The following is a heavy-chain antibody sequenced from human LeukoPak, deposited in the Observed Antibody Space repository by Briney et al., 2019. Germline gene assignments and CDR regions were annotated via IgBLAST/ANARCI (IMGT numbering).Heavy chain of an antibody. CDR3: AKDEVVADYDGGGY. D-gene: IGHD3-22*01. Sequence: ASVQVSSKVSGYTLTEFYMHWARQAPGKGLEWMGGINPENGGTNYAQKFQGRVTMTEDTSTDTAYMELSRLRSEDTAVYYCAKDEVVADYDGGGYWGQGTLVSVFS. CDR2: INPENGGT. J-gene: IGHJ4*02. V-gene: IGHV1-24*01. CDR1: GYTLTEFY.